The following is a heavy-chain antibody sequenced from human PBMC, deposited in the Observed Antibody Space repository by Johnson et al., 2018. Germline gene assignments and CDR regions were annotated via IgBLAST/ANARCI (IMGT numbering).Heavy chain of an antibody. CDR3: ARDLIHDFWSASDV. CDR2: INFSGGST. J-gene: IGHJ6*02. V-gene: IGHV3-20*04. CDR1: GFTFHDYA. D-gene: IGHD3-3*01. Sequence: EVQLVESGGGVVRPGGSLRLSCAASGFTFHDYAMSWVRQAPGKGPEWVSGINFSGGSTGYADSVKGRFTISRDNAKKSLYLQMNSLSAEDTALYYCARDLIHDFWSASDVWGQGTTVTVSS.